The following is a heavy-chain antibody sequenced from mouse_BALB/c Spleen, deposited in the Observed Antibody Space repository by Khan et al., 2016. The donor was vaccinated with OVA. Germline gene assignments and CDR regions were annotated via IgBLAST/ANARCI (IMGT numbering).Heavy chain of an antibody. CDR2: IWSDGRT. CDR1: GFSLTSYA. CDR3: ARHQFPLSMDS. Sequence: VQLQESGPDLAAPSQSLSITCTVSGFSLTSYAIHWVRQPPGKGLEWLVVIWSDGRTTYNSALKSRLSISKDNSKSQVFLKINSLQTDDTAMYYCARHQFPLSMDSWGQGTSVTVSS. V-gene: IGHV2-6-2*01. J-gene: IGHJ4*01.